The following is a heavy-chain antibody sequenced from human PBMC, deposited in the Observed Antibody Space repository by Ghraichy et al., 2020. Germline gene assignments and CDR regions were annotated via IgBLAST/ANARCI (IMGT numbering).Heavy chain of an antibody. D-gene: IGHD2-8*01. J-gene: IGHJ4*02. Sequence: GGYLRLSCAASGFTFSTYAIHWVRQAPGRGPEWVATILYDGSDKYYPDSVRGRFTISRDNSKSTVYLQMNSLRSEDTAVYYCARDLNGGSDYWGQGTLVTVSS. CDR1: GFTFSTYA. CDR3: ARDLNGGSDY. V-gene: IGHV3-30*01. CDR2: ILYDGSDK.